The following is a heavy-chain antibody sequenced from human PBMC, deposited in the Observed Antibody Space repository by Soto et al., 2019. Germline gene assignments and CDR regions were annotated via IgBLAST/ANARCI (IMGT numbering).Heavy chain of an antibody. CDR1: GFTFNEHA. Sequence: EVQLVESGGGWVQPGRSLSLSCAASGFTFNEHAMHWVRQGPGKGLEWVAGISGKSGSAGYADSVKGRFTISRDNAKNSLSLQMNSLRPEDTALYFCVKDTSPAYDHYIEFFDNWGQGTLVTVSS. CDR3: VKDTSPAYDHYIEFFDN. D-gene: IGHD4-17*01. J-gene: IGHJ4*02. CDR2: ISGKSGSA. V-gene: IGHV3-9*01.